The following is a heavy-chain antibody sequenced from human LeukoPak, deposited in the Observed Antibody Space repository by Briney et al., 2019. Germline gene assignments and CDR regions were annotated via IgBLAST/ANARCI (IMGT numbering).Heavy chain of an antibody. D-gene: IGHD2-2*01. CDR1: GGSISSGGYY. V-gene: IGHV4-61*02. CDR2: IQTSGST. J-gene: IGHJ4*02. Sequence: SETLSLTCTVSGGSISSGGYYWNWIRQPAGKGLEWIGRIQTSGSTNYNPSLNSRVTISVDTSENQFSLELRSVTAADAAVNYCARTYCDSTTCYRFDYWGQGTLVTVSS. CDR3: ARTYCDSTTCYRFDY.